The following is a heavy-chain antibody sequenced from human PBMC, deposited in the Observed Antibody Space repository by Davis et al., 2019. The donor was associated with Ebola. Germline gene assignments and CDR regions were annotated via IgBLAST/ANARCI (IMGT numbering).Heavy chain of an antibody. V-gene: IGHV4-59*01. CDR2: LYYSGST. Sequence: SETLSLTCTVSGGSISSYYWSWIRQPPGKGLEWIGYLYYSGSTNYNPSLKSRVTISVDTSKNQFSLKLSSVTAADTAGYYCARDRTIVVVPAAISYYYGMDVWGQGTTVTVSS. CDR1: GGSISSYY. CDR3: ARDRTIVVVPAAISYYYGMDV. D-gene: IGHD2-2*01. J-gene: IGHJ6*02.